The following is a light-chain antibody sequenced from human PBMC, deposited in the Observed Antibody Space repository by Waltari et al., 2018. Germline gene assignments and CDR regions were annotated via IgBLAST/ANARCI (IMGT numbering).Light chain of an antibody. CDR2: DVT. Sequence: QSALTQPPSASGSPGQSVTTPGTGTSRDVGGYNYVPWYQQYPGKAPKLMIYDVTKRPSGVPDRFSGSKSGNTASLTVSGLQAEDEADYYCSSYAGSNIVIFGGGTKLTVL. CDR1: SRDVGGYNY. V-gene: IGLV2-8*01. CDR3: SSYAGSNIVI. J-gene: IGLJ2*01.